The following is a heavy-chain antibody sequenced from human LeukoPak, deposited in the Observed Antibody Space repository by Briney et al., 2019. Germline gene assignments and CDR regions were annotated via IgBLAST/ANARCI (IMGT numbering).Heavy chain of an antibody. CDR3: ARAGDLGGH. D-gene: IGHD4-23*01. V-gene: IGHV3-74*01. CDR1: GFIFNNYW. J-gene: IGHJ4*02. Sequence: PGGSLRLSCAASGFIFNNYWMHWVRQAPEKGLVWVARIHNDGSSPDYADSVKGRFTISRDNAKNTLYLQMNSLRVEGTAVYYCARAGDLGGHWGQGTLVTVSS. CDR2: IHNDGSSP.